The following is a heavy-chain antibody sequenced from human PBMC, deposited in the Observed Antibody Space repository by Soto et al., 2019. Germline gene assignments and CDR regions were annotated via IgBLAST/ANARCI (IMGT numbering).Heavy chain of an antibody. CDR2: ISYDGSNK. J-gene: IGHJ4*02. CDR1: GFTFSSYG. V-gene: IGHV3-30*18. D-gene: IGHD7-27*01. Sequence: GGSLRLSCAASGFTFSSYGMHWVRQAPGKGLEWVALISYDGSNKYYEDSVKGRYTISRDNSKNTLYLQMNSLRAEDTAVYYCAKLYPAGTETYLGGFDYWGQGALVTVSS. CDR3: AKLYPAGTETYLGGFDY.